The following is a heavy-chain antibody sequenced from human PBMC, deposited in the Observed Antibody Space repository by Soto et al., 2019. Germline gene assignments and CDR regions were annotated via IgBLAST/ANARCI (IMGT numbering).Heavy chain of an antibody. CDR1: GFSLSTSGVG. CDR3: ARQTEYSSSSPSPDNWFDP. Sequence: QITLKESGPTLVKPTQTLTLTCTFSGFSLSTSGVGVGWIRQPPGTALEWLALIYWDDDKRYSPSLNSRLTITKETSKNQVVLTMTNMDPVDTATYYCARQTEYSSSSPSPDNWFDPWGQGTLVTVSS. J-gene: IGHJ5*02. D-gene: IGHD6-13*01. CDR2: IYWDDDK. V-gene: IGHV2-5*02.